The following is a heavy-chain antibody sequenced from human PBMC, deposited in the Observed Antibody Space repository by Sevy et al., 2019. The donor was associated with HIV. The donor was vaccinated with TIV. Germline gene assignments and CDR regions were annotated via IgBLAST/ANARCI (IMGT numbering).Heavy chain of an antibody. CDR2: IKSKTDGGTT. Sequence: GGSLRLSCAASGFTFSNAWMSWVRQAPGKGLEWVGRIKSKTDGGTTDYAAPVKGRFTISRDDSKNTLYLQMNSLKTEDTAVYYCTTSITMVRGVPSAPPYYFDYWGQGTLVTVSS. D-gene: IGHD3-10*01. J-gene: IGHJ4*02. CDR3: TTSITMVRGVPSAPPYYFDY. V-gene: IGHV3-15*01. CDR1: GFTFSNAW.